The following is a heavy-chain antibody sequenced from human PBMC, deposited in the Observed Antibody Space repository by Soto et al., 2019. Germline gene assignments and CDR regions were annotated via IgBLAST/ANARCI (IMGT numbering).Heavy chain of an antibody. CDR1: GYTFSSHG. Sequence: ASVKVSCKASGYTFSSHGINWVRQAPGQGLEWMGWISAYSGNTNYAEKVQGRVTLTTDTSATTAYMELRSLRSDDTAVYYCARPLDHHYYAMDVWGQGTTVTVSS. D-gene: IGHD1-1*01. CDR2: ISAYSGNT. V-gene: IGHV1-18*04. CDR3: ARPLDHHYYAMDV. J-gene: IGHJ6*02.